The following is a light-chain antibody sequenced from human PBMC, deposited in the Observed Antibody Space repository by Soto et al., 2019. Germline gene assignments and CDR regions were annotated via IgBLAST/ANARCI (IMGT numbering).Light chain of an antibody. CDR1: SSDVGAYNF. J-gene: IGLJ2*01. CDR3: SSYTSLNTVI. Sequence: QSVLTQPASVSGSPGQSITISCTGTSSDVGAYNFVSWYRQYPGGAPRLLLYGVTYRPSDVSTRFSGSKSGSTASLTISGLQADDEADYYCSSYTSLNTVIFGGGTKLTVL. V-gene: IGLV2-14*01. CDR2: GVT.